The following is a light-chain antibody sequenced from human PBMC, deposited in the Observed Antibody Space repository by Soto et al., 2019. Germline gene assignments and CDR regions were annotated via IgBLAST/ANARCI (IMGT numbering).Light chain of an antibody. CDR2: DVS. Sequence: QSALTQPASVSGSPGQSITISCTGTSSDVGGYNYVSWYQQHPGKAPNLMIYDVSNRPSGVSTRVSGSKSVNTASLTISGLQAEDEADYYCSSYPSSSTVVFGGGTKLTVL. V-gene: IGLV2-14*01. CDR1: SSDVGGYNY. CDR3: SSYPSSSTVV. J-gene: IGLJ2*01.